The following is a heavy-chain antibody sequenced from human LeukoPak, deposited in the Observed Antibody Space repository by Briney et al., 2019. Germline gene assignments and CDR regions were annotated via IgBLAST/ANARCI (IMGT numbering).Heavy chain of an antibody. CDR3: AKEPAGVYYYMDV. V-gene: IGHV3-11*01. J-gene: IGHJ6*03. D-gene: IGHD6-19*01. CDR2: ISGSASTI. CDR1: GFTFSDYY. Sequence: PGGSLRLSCAASGFTFSDYYTTWIRQAPGKGLEWVSYISGSASTIYYADSVKGRFTISRDNSKNTLYLQMNSLRAEDTAVYYCAKEPAGVYYYMDVWGKGTTVTVSS.